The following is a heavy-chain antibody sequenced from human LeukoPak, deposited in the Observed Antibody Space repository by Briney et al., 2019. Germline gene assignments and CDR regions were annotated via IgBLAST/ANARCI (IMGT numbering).Heavy chain of an antibody. Sequence: GGSLRLSFAASGFTFSSYSMNWVRQAPGKGLEWVSSISSSSSYIYYADSVKGRFTISRDNAKNSLYLQMNSLRAEDTAVYYCARAGSHFEYSSGWNWGQGTLVTVSS. CDR3: ARAGSHFEYSSGWN. CDR2: ISSSSSYI. D-gene: IGHD6-19*01. J-gene: IGHJ4*02. V-gene: IGHV3-21*01. CDR1: GFTFSSYS.